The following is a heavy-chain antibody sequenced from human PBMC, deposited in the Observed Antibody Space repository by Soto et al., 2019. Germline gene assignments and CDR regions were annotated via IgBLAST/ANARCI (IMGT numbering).Heavy chain of an antibody. Sequence: QVQLQESGPGVVKPSDTLSVTCTVSGGSVSSRSHFWSWIRQPPGGGLQWIGYIYYTGNTNYSPSLKSRANLSVDTSRNQFSLRLPSVTAADTAIYYCARYEAESGSNQLDPWGQGNLFTVSS. CDR3: ARYEAESGSNQLDP. CDR2: IYYTGNT. J-gene: IGHJ5*02. CDR1: GGSVSSRSHF. V-gene: IGHV4-61*01. D-gene: IGHD5-12*01.